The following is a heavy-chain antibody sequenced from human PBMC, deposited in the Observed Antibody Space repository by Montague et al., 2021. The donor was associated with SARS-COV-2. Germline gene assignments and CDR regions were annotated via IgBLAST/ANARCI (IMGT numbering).Heavy chain of an antibody. CDR2: ISGSGGST. D-gene: IGHD4-17*01. Sequence: SLRLSCAASGFTFSSYAMSWVRQAPGKGLEWVSAISGSGGSTYYADSVKGRFTISRDNSKNTLYLQMNSLRAEDTAVYYCSKAGIKYDYGDFFDYWGQGTLGTVSS. V-gene: IGHV3-23*01. J-gene: IGHJ4*02. CDR1: GFTFSSYA. CDR3: SKAGIKYDYGDFFDY.